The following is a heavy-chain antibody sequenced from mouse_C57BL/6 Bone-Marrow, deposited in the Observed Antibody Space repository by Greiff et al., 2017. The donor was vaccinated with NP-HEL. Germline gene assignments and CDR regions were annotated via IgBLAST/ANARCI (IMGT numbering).Heavy chain of an antibody. CDR3: ARSGYDDAMDY. CDR2: IHPNSGST. J-gene: IGHJ4*01. D-gene: IGHD2-2*01. V-gene: IGHV1-64*01. Sequence: QVQLQQPGAELVKPGASVKLSCKASGYTFTSYWMHWVKQRPGQGLEWIGMIHPNSGSTNYNEKFKSKATLTVDKSSSTANMQLSSLTSEDSAVYYCARSGYDDAMDYGGQGTSVTVSS. CDR1: GYTFTSYW.